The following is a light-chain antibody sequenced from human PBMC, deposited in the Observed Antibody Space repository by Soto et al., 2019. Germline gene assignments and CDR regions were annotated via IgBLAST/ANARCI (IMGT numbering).Light chain of an antibody. CDR2: ASS. CDR3: EQAARSSYT. Sequence: EIVLTQSPGSLSLSPGGIATLSCRTSQSVPSNSLAWYQHKSGQAPRLLIYASSTRATGIPDRFSGSGSGTDFTLAISRLDTEDSAVYYCEQAARSSYTFGQGTNLEIK. CDR1: QSVPSNS. J-gene: IGKJ2*01. V-gene: IGKV3-20*01.